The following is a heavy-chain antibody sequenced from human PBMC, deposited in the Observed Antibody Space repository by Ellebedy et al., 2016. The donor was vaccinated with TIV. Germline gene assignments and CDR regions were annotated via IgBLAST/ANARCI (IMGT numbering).Heavy chain of an antibody. CDR2: ITADGGGT. Sequence: GGSLRLSXAASGFNFRYNAMTWVRQAPGKGLEWVSTITADGGGTFYAESVKGRFTISRDNSKNTVALQLNSLRAEDTAIYYCAKNGPYDSSGFSHAFDVWGQGTMVTVSP. CDR3: AKNGPYDSSGFSHAFDV. J-gene: IGHJ3*01. CDR1: GFNFRYNA. V-gene: IGHV3-23*01. D-gene: IGHD3-22*01.